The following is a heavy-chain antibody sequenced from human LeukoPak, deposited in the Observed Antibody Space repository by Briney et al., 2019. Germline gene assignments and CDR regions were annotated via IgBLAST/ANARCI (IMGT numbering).Heavy chain of an antibody. V-gene: IGHV4-59*01. CDR1: GDSISSSY. J-gene: IGHJ4*02. Sequence: SETLSLTCTVSGDSISSSYWSWIRQPPGKGLEWIAYIYYSGSTNYNPSLKSRVTISVDTSKNQFSLKLSSVTAADTAVYYCARGRYSSGYYYVGYWGQGTLVTVSS. CDR3: ARGRYSSGYYYVGY. D-gene: IGHD3-22*01. CDR2: IYYSGST.